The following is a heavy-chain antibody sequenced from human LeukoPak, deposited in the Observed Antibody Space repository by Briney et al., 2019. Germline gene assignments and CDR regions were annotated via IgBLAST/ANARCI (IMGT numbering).Heavy chain of an antibody. CDR3: ARSPSTGGASRWFDP. CDR1: GGSISSYY. V-gene: IGHV4-59*08. Sequence: PSETLSLTCTVSGGSISSYYWNWIRQPPGTGLEWIGHIHYSGSTKYNPSLKGRVTISLDTSKNQYSLILSSVNAADTAVYYCARSPSTGGASRWFDPLGQGTLVTVSS. J-gene: IGHJ5*02. D-gene: IGHD2-8*02. CDR2: IHYSGST.